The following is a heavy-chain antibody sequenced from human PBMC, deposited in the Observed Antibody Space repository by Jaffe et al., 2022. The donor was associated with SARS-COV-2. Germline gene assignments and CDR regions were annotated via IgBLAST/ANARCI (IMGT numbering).Heavy chain of an antibody. CDR1: GGSISSYY. CDR2: IYYSGST. V-gene: IGHV4-59*08. D-gene: IGHD3-3*01. J-gene: IGHJ6*02. CDR3: ARHLYVPYYDFWSGPPGWYGMDV. Sequence: QVQLQESGPGLVKPSETLSLTCTVSGGSISSYYWSWIRQPPGKGLEWIGYIYYSGSTNYNPSLKSRVTISVDTSKNQFSLKLSSVTAADTAVYYCARHLYVPYYDFWSGPPGWYGMDVWGQGTTVTVSS.